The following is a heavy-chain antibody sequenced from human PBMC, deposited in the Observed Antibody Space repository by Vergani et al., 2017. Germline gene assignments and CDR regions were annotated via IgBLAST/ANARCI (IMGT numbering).Heavy chain of an antibody. CDR2: ISGSSSYV. D-gene: IGHD2-8*01. Sequence: EVQLVESGGGLVKPGGSLRLSCAASGFSFSSYSMNWVCQAQGKGLEWVASISGSSSYVFYRDSVEGRFTNTRDNAKKSVYLQMNSLRAEDTAMYFCARGLWDCTHIRCSPPSYWGQGTQVTVSS. V-gene: IGHV3-21*02. CDR1: GFSFSSYS. CDR3: ARGLWDCTHIRCSPPSY. J-gene: IGHJ4*02.